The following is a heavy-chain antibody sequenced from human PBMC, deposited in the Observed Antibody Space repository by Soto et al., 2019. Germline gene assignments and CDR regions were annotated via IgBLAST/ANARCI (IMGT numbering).Heavy chain of an antibody. CDR3: GRGIRNRYGMDV. CDR2: IKYDGSTM. J-gene: IGHJ6*02. D-gene: IGHD5-18*01. Sequence: EVQLVESGGGLVQPGGSLRLSCAASGFTFSSYWMHWVRQVPGKGLVWVSRIKYDGSTMNYADSVKGRFTISRDNAKNTVYLEMNSLRAEDTAVYYCGRGIRNRYGMDVWGLGTTVTVSS. V-gene: IGHV3-74*01. CDR1: GFTFSSYW.